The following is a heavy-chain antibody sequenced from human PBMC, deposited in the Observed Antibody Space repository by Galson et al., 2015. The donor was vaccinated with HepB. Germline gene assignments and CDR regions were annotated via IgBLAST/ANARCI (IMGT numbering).Heavy chain of an antibody. J-gene: IGHJ5*02. CDR3: ARDWGSGWSVNWFDP. V-gene: IGHV1-2*02. D-gene: IGHD6-19*01. CDR2: INPNSGGT. Sequence: SVKVSCKASGYTFTGYYMHWVRQAPGQGLEWMGWINPNSGGTNYAQKFQGRVTMTRDTSISTAYMELSRLRSDDTAVYYCARDWGSGWSVNWFDPWGQGTLVTVSS. CDR1: GYTFTGYY.